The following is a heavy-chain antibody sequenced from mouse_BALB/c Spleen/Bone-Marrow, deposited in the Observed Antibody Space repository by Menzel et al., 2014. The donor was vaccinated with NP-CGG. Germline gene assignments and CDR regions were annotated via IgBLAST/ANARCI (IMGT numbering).Heavy chain of an antibody. V-gene: IGHV1-7*01. CDR1: GYTFASYW. J-gene: IGHJ4*01. CDR3: ARQITTVDYAMDY. D-gene: IGHD1-1*01. CDR2: INPSTGYT. Sequence: VQLQQSGAELAKPGASVKMSCTASGYTFASYWMHWVKQRPGQGLEWIGYINPSTGYTEYSQKFKDKATLTADKSSSTAYMQLSSLTSEDSAVYYCARQITTVDYAMDYWGQGTSVTVSS.